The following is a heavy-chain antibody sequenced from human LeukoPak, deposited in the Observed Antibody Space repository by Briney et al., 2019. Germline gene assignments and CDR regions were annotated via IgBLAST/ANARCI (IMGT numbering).Heavy chain of an antibody. CDR3: ARGLADCSSSSCLPYGVDV. CDR1: GFAFDDYA. Sequence: GGSLRLSCAASGFAFDDYAMIWVRQRPGRGLEWVSSINWSGISADYADSVKARFTISRDNAKNSLYLQMNSLRGEDTAFYHCARGLADCSSSSCLPYGVDVWGQGTTVTVSS. J-gene: IGHJ6*02. D-gene: IGHD2-2*01. V-gene: IGHV3-20*01. CDR2: INWSGISA.